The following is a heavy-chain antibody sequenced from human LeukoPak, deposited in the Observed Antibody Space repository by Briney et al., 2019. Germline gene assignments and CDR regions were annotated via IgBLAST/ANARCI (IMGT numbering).Heavy chain of an antibody. J-gene: IGHJ5*02. CDR3: AREYCSSTSCYGWFDP. Sequence: SETLSLTCAVYGGSFSGYYWSWIRQPPGKGLEWIGEINHSGSTNYNPSLKSRVTISVDTSKSQFSLKLSSVTAADTAVYYCAREYCSSTSCYGWFDPWGQGTLVTVSS. CDR2: INHSGST. V-gene: IGHV4-34*01. CDR1: GGSFSGYY. D-gene: IGHD2-2*01.